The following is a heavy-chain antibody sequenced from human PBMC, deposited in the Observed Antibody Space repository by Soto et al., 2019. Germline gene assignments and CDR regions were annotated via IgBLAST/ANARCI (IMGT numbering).Heavy chain of an antibody. CDR3: AKGGSSTSRPYYFDY. J-gene: IGHJ4*02. V-gene: IGHV3-23*01. Sequence: PGGSLRLSCAASGFSFSSYAMTWVRQAPGKGLEWVSGISRSGASTFNADSVKGRFTISRDNSKNTLYLQMNSLRANDAAVFYCAKGGSSTSRPYYFDYWGQGTLVTGLL. D-gene: IGHD1-26*01. CDR2: ISRSGAST. CDR1: GFSFSSYA.